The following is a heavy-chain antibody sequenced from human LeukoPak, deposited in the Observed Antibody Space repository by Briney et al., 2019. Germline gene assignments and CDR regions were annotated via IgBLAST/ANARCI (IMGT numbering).Heavy chain of an antibody. D-gene: IGHD3-16*02. V-gene: IGHV3-30*18. CDR2: ISYDGSNK. Sequence: GRSLRLPCAASGFTFSNFGMHWVRQAPGQGLEWVAVISYDGSNKYYADSVKGRFTISRDNSKNTLYLQMNSLRAEDTAVYYCAKASVYVYYGMDVWGQGTTVTVSS. J-gene: IGHJ6*02. CDR1: GFTFSNFG. CDR3: AKASVYVYYGMDV.